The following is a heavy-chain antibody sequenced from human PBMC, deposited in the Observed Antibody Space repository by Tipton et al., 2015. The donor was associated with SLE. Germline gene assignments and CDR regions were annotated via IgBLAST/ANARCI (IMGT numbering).Heavy chain of an antibody. Sequence: SLRLSCAASGFTFSSYAMHWVRQAPGKGLEYVSAISSNGGSTYYADSVKGRFTISRDNSKNTLYLQMNSLRAEDTAVYYCARDPRAGAAGGTGAFDIWGQGTMVTVSS. CDR3: ARDPRAGAAGGTGAFDI. CDR2: ISSNGGST. V-gene: IGHV3-64*04. J-gene: IGHJ3*02. CDR1: GFTFSSYA. D-gene: IGHD6-13*01.